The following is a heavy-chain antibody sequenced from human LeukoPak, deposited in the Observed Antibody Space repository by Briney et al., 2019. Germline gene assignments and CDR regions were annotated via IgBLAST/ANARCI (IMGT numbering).Heavy chain of an antibody. CDR1: GFTFSSYS. CDR2: ISSSSYI. J-gene: IGHJ4*02. V-gene: IGHV3-21*01. Sequence: GGSLRLSCAASGFTFSSYSMNWVRHAPGKGLEWVSSISSSSYIYYADSVKGRFTISRDNAKNSLYLQMNSLRAEDTAVYYCARDFHYDFWSGYSPAYYFDYWGQGTLVTVSS. D-gene: IGHD3-3*01. CDR3: ARDFHYDFWSGYSPAYYFDY.